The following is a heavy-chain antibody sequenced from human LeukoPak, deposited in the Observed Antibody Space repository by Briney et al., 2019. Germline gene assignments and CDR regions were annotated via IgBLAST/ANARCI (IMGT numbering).Heavy chain of an antibody. CDR1: GFTFSSYA. V-gene: IGHV3-23*01. D-gene: IGHD5-12*01. CDR3: AKGPIVAQDY. CDR2: ISGGSSGST. Sequence: PGGSLRLSCAASGFTFSSYAMSWVRQAPGKGLEWLSVISGGSSGSTYYADSVKGRFTISRDNSKNTLYLQMNSLRAEDTAVYYCAKGPIVAQDYWGQGTLVTVSS. J-gene: IGHJ4*02.